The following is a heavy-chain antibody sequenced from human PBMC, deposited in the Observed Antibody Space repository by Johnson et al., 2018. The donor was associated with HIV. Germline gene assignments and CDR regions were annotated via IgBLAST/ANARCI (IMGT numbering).Heavy chain of an antibody. J-gene: IGHJ3*02. D-gene: IGHD1-26*01. CDR1: GFTFSSSG. Sequence: QVQLVESGGGVVQPGGSLRLSCAASGFTFSSSGMHWVRQAPGKGLEWVAFIRYDGSNKSYADSVKGRFTISKHNSKNTLYRQMNSLRAEDPAVYYCAKDRVGATSPQAQNAFDIWGQGTMVTVSS. V-gene: IGHV3-30*02. CDR2: IRYDGSNK. CDR3: AKDRVGATSPQAQNAFDI.